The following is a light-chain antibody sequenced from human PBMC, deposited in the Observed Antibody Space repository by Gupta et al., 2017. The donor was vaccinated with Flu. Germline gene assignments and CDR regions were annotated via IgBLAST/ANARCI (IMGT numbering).Light chain of an antibody. V-gene: IGKV1-12*01. CDR2: AAT. CDR1: QGIGSW. J-gene: IGKJ4*01. Sequence: GKRVSITCRASQGIGSWLAWYQVKPGKAPKVLIYAATTLESGVPSRFSGSGYGTDFTLTISSLQPEDFATYFCLQANSFPLTFGGGTKVEMK. CDR3: LQANSFPLT.